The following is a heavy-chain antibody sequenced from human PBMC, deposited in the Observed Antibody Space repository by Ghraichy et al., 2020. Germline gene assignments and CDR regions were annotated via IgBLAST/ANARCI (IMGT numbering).Heavy chain of an antibody. Sequence: SETLSLTCAVYGGSFSGYYWSWIRQPPGKGLEWIGEINHRGSTNYNPSLKSRVTISVDTSKKQFSLRVSSVTAGDTAVYYCARASSGKPYYYYYYMDVWGKGATVTVSS. CDR1: GGSFSGYY. CDR2: INHRGST. CDR3: ARASSGKPYYYYYYMDV. J-gene: IGHJ6*03. D-gene: IGHD3-10*01. V-gene: IGHV4-34*01.